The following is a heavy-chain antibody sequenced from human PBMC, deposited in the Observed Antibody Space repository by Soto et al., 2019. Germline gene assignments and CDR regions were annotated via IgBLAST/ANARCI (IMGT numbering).Heavy chain of an antibody. D-gene: IGHD2-21*01. CDR1: GGSISSYY. J-gene: IGHJ6*02. CDR3: ARGADSAGGMDV. V-gene: IGHV4-59*01. Sequence: QVQLQESGPGLVKPSETLSLTCTVSGGSISSYYWSWIRQPPGKGLEWIGYIYYSGSTNYNPSLKCRVTISVHKSKDHFSLTLSSVTAADTAGEYWARGADSAGGMDVGGQGTTVTVSS. CDR2: IYYSGST.